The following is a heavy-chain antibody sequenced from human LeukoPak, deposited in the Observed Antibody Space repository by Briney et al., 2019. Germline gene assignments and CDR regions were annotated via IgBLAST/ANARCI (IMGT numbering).Heavy chain of an antibody. CDR2: MYSSGGT. J-gene: IGHJ6*04. CDR3: ARHVYGKGMYV. CDR1: GDSFNGYY. Sequence: SETLSLTCTVSGDSFNGYYWGWIRQPPGKGLECVGYMYSSGGTAYNPSLKSRLSISIDTSKSQFSLTLSSVTAADTAVYFCARHVYGKGMYVWGKGTTVTVSS. D-gene: IGHD4-17*01. V-gene: IGHV4-59*08.